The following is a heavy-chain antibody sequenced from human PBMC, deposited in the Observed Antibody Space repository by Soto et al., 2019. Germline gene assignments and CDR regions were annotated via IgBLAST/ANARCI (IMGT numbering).Heavy chain of an antibody. D-gene: IGHD3-22*01. Sequence: TLSLTCTVSGGSISSGDYYWSWIRQPPGKGLEWIGYIYYSGSTYYNPPLKSRVTISVDTSKNQFSLKLSSVTAADTAVYYCARESERITMIVGGRAFDIWGQGTMVTVSS. CDR2: IYYSGST. CDR3: ARESERITMIVGGRAFDI. V-gene: IGHV4-30-4*01. J-gene: IGHJ3*02. CDR1: GGSISSGDYY.